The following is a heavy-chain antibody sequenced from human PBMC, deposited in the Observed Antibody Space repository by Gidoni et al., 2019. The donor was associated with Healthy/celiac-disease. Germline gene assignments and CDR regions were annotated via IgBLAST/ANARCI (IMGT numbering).Heavy chain of an antibody. J-gene: IGHJ4*02. Sequence: VRQAPGQRLEGMGWINAGKSNTKYSQKFQGRVTITRDTSASTAYMELSSLRSEDTAWYYCARDPSSPEVRGGSYWGQGTRVTVSS. CDR3: ARDPSSPEVRGGSY. V-gene: IGHV1-3*01. D-gene: IGHD3-10*01. CDR2: INAGKSNT.